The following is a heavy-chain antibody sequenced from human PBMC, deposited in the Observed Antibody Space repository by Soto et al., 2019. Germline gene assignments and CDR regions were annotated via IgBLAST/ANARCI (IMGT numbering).Heavy chain of an antibody. CDR1: GYTFTSYY. CDR3: SRSVWFGELLRPNYYGMNV. CDR2: INPNGGST. V-gene: IGHV1-46*01. Sequence: ASVKVSCKASGYTFTSYYMHWVRQAPGQGLEWMGIINPNGGSTSYAQKFQGWVTMTRDTSISTAYMELSRLSSDDTAVYYCSRSVWFGELLRPNYYGMNVWGQGTTVTVSS. D-gene: IGHD3-10*01. J-gene: IGHJ6*02.